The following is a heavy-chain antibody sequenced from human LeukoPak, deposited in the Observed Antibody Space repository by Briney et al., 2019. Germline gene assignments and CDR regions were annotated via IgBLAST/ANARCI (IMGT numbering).Heavy chain of an antibody. J-gene: IGHJ6*02. CDR1: GFFFNTYG. CDR2: IKQDGSEK. CDR3: ARVSRDFYSNYYYYYGMDV. V-gene: IGHV3-7*01. D-gene: IGHD4-11*01. Sequence: GGSLRLSCATSGFFFNTYGMHWVRQAPGKGLEWVANIKQDGSEKYYVDSVKGRFTISRDNAKNSLYLQMNSLRAEDTAVYYCARVSRDFYSNYYYYYGMDVWGQGTTVTVSS.